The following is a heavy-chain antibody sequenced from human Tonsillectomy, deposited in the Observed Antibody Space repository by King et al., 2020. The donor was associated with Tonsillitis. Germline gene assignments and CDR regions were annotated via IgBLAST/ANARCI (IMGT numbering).Heavy chain of an antibody. V-gene: IGHV3-23*04. J-gene: IGHJ4*02. CDR3: AKLGSFDY. D-gene: IGHD3-10*01. CDR2: ISGGGGST. Sequence: VQLVESGGGLVQPGGSLRLSCAASGFTFSSYAMSWVRQAPGKGLEWVPAISGGGGSTYYADSLKGRFTISRDNSKTTLYRQMNSLRAEDTAVYYCAKLGSFDYWGQGTLVTVSS. CDR1: GFTFSSYA.